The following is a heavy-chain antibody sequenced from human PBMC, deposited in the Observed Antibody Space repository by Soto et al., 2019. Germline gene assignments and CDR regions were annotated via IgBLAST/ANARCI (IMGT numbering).Heavy chain of an antibody. V-gene: IGHV1-69*08. CDR3: ARRRYCGYDCYHKHYYDMDV. Sequence: QVQLVQSGAEVKKPGSSVRVSCRSSGDTFSSYIVNWLRLAPGRGLEWMGRVIHVLTTTDYAQNFRGRVTISAGRSTNTVYLDLSSLRSDDTAVYYCARRRYCGYDCYHKHYYDMDVWGQGSLVTVAS. J-gene: IGHJ6*02. D-gene: IGHD2-21*02. CDR1: GDTFSSYI. CDR2: VIHVLTTT.